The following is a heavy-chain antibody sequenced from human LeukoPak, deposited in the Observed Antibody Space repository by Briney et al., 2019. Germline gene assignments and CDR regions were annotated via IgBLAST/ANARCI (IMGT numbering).Heavy chain of an antibody. CDR1: GGSINSGGYY. V-gene: IGHV4-31*03. Sequence: SQTLSLTCTVSGGSINSGGYYWSWIRQHPGKGLEWIGYIHYSGSTYYNPSLKRRVIVSVDTSKSQFSLKLSSLTAADTAVYYCARDNVASSGRSGTFDYWGQGTLVTVSS. D-gene: IGHD2-15*01. CDR2: IHYSGST. J-gene: IGHJ4*02. CDR3: ARDNVASSGRSGTFDY.